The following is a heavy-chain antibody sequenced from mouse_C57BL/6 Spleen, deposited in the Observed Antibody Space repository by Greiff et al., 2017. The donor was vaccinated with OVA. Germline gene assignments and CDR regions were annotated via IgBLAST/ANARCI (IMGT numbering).Heavy chain of an antibody. CDR3: TRRGFCGPYYFDY. V-gene: IGHV1-5*01. D-gene: IGHD1-1*02. Sequence: VQLKQSGPVLARPGASVKMSCKTSGYTFTSSWMHWVIQRPGQGLEWIGAIFNGNSDNSSNQNFKDKAKLTVVTSASTAYRELISLTNEDSAVYYCTRRGFCGPYYFDYWGQGTTLTVAS. J-gene: IGHJ2*01. CDR1: GYTFTSSW. CDR2: IFNGNSDN.